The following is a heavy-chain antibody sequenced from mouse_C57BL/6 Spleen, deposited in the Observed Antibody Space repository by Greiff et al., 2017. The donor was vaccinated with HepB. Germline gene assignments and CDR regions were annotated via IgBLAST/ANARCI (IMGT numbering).Heavy chain of an antibody. D-gene: IGHD1-1*01. V-gene: IGHV1-80*01. CDR1: GYAFSSYW. CDR3: AGKFIDYAMDY. Sequence: QVQLQQSGAELVKPGASVKISCKASGYAFSSYWMNWVKQRPGKGLEWIGQIYPGDGDTNYNGKFKGQATLTADKSSSTAYMQLSSLTSEDSAVYFCAGKFIDYAMDYWGQGTSVTVSS. CDR2: IYPGDGDT. J-gene: IGHJ4*01.